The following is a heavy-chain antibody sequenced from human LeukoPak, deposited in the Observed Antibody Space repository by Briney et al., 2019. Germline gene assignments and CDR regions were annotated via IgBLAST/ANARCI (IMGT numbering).Heavy chain of an antibody. CDR3: AKPGVPAAITDGALDI. J-gene: IGHJ3*02. V-gene: IGHV3-30*02. Sequence: GGSLRLSCAASGFTFSSYGMHWVRQAPGKGLEWVAFIRYDGSNKYYADSVKGRFTISRDNSKNTLYLQMNSLRAEDTAVYYCAKPGVPAAITDGALDIWGQGTMVTVSS. D-gene: IGHD2-2*01. CDR2: IRYDGSNK. CDR1: GFTFSSYG.